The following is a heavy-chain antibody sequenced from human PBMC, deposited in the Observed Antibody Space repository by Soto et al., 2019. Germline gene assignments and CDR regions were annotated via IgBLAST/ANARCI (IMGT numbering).Heavy chain of an antibody. J-gene: IGHJ5*02. V-gene: IGHV1-8*01. CDR3: AVVTTDLCWP. D-gene: IGHD3-16*01. CDR2: IYPNSGNT. CDR1: GYRFTSSD. Sequence: GASVQVSSKASGYRFTSSDIVWVRQATGQGLEWMGWIYPNSGNTGYAQKFQGRVTMTRNTSISTAYMELRSFSFEASVVYYWAVVTTDLCWPWARGTLLTSPQ.